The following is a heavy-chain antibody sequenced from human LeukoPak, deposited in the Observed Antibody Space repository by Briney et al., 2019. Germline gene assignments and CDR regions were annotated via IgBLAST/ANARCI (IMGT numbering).Heavy chain of an antibody. CDR3: AKCGDFIAASYNWFDP. Sequence: ASVKVSCKASGYTFTDYYMRWVRQAPGQGLEWMGRINPSSGGTKYAQKFQGRVTMTRDTSISTAYMELNRLTSDDTAVYYCAKCGDFIAASYNWFDPWGPGTLVTVSS. CDR1: GYTFTDYY. D-gene: IGHD6-13*01. CDR2: INPSSGGT. J-gene: IGHJ5*02. V-gene: IGHV1-2*06.